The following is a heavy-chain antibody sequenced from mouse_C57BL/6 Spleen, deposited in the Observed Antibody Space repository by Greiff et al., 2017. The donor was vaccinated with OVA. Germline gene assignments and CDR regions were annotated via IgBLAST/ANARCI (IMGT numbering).Heavy chain of an antibody. D-gene: IGHD2-4*01. CDR1: GFTFSDYY. J-gene: IGHJ4*01. V-gene: IGHV5-16*01. CDR2: INYDGSST. Sequence: EVKLVESEGGLVQPGSSMKLSCTASGFTFSDYYMAWVRQVPEKGLEWVANINYDGSSTYYLDSLKSRFIISRDNAKNILYLQMSSLKSEDTATYYCARKDDYDGYAMDYWGQGTSVTVSS. CDR3: ARKDDYDGYAMDY.